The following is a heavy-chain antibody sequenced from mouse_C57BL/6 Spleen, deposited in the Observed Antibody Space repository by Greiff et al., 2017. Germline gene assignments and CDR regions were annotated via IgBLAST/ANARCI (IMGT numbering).Heavy chain of an antibody. Sequence: EVQLQQSGPELVKPGASVKISCKASGYTFTDYYMNWVKQSHGKSLEWIGDINPNNGGTSYNQKFKGKATLTVDKSSSTAYMELRSLTSEDSAVYYCAPIYYDYDVRYYYAMDYWGQGTSVTVSS. J-gene: IGHJ4*01. V-gene: IGHV1-26*01. CDR1: GYTFTDYY. D-gene: IGHD2-4*01. CDR3: APIYYDYDVRYYYAMDY. CDR2: INPNNGGT.